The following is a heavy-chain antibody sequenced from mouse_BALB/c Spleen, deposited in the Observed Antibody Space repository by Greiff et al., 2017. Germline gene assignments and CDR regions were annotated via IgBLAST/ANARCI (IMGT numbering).Heavy chain of an antibody. CDR3: AREGDYDYDDAPTYYAMDY. V-gene: IGHV5-9-4*01. D-gene: IGHD2-4*01. CDR1: GFTFSSYG. J-gene: IGHJ4*01. CDR2: ISSGGSYT. Sequence: EVQRVESGGDLVKPGGSLKLSCAASGFTFSSYGMSWVRQTPDKRLEWVAEISSGGSYTYYPDTVTGRFTISRDNAKNTLYLEMSSLRSEDTAMYYCAREGDYDYDDAPTYYAMDYWGQGTSVTVSS.